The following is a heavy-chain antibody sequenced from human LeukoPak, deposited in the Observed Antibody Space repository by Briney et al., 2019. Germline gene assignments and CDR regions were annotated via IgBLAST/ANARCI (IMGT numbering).Heavy chain of an antibody. CDR2: ISSSSSYI. D-gene: IGHD3-22*01. V-gene: IGHV3-21*01. J-gene: IGHJ4*02. Sequence: GGSLRLSCAASGFTFSSYSMNWVRQAPGKGLEWVSSISSSSSYIYYADSVKGRFTISRGNAKNSLYLQMNSLRAEDTAVYYCAREKDDSSGYYDYWGQGTLVTVSS. CDR3: AREKDDSSGYYDY. CDR1: GFTFSSYS.